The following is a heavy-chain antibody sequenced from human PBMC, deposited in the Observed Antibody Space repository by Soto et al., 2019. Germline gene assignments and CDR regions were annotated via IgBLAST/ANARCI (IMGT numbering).Heavy chain of an antibody. CDR2: ILFDGRSQ. J-gene: IGHJ6*02. CDR3: ARGGIAARQYYYYYGMDV. V-gene: IGHV3-33*05. D-gene: IGHD6-6*01. Sequence: GGSLRLSCASSGFTFSNYGMHWVRQAPGKGLEWVGVILFDGRSQNYADSVKGRFTISRDNSKNTLYLQMNSLRAEDTAVYYCARGGIAARQYYYYYGMDVWGQGTTVTVSS. CDR1: GFTFSNYG.